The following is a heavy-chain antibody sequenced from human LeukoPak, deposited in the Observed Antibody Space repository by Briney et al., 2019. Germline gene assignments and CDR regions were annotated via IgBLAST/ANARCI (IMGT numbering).Heavy chain of an antibody. CDR2: IGGRGGST. V-gene: IGHV3-23*01. Sequence: GGTLRLSCAASGFTFSDYGMSWVRQAPGKGLEWVSTIGGRGGSTYYADSVKGQFTISRDNAKNSLYLQMNSLRAEDTAVYYCASLSGGRSWYYFDYWGQGTLVTVSS. J-gene: IGHJ4*02. D-gene: IGHD3-16*01. CDR3: ASLSGGRSWYYFDY. CDR1: GFTFSDYG.